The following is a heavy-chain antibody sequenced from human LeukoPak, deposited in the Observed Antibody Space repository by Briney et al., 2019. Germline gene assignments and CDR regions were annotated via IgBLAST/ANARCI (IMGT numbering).Heavy chain of an antibody. V-gene: IGHV4-34*01. J-gene: IGHJ4*02. D-gene: IGHD3-10*01. CDR1: GGSFSGYY. Sequence: PSETLSLTCAVYGGSFSGYYWSWIRQPPGKGLEWIGEINHSGSTNYNPSLKSRVTISVDTSKNQFSLKLTSVTAADTAVYYCARANGESFDYWGQGTLVTVSS. CDR3: ARANGESFDY. CDR2: INHSGST.